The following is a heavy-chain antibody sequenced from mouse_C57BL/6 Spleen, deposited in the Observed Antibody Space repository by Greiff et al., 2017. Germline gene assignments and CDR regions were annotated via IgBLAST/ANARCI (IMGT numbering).Heavy chain of an antibody. V-gene: IGHV1-26*01. J-gene: IGHJ2*01. CDR3: AIFYDPDD. Sequence: EVQLQQSGPELVKPGASVKISCKASGYTFTDYYMNWVKQSHGKSLEWIGDINPNNGGTSYNQKFKGKATLTVDKATSTAYMELRSLTSEDSAVYYCAIFYDPDDGGQGTTLTVSS. CDR2: INPNNGGT. CDR1: GYTFTDYY. D-gene: IGHD1-1*01.